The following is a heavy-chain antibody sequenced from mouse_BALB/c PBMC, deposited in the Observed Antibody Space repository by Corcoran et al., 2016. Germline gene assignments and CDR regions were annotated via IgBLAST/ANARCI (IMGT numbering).Heavy chain of an antibody. V-gene: IGHV1-18*01. D-gene: IGHD1-1*01. CDR1: GYTFTDYN. Sequence: EVLLQQSGPELVKPGASVKIPCKASGYTFTDYNMDWVKQSHGKSLEWIGDINPNKGGTIYNQKFKGKATLTGDTTASTAYMEHRRRTSEDTAGYYCARCDYFGSSPVDYGGQGTTPTVS. J-gene: IGHJ2*01. CDR3: ARCDYFGSSPVDY. CDR2: INPNKGGT.